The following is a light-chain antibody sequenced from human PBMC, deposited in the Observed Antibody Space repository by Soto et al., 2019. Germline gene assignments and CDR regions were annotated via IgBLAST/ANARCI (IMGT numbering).Light chain of an antibody. V-gene: IGKV1-5*03. CDR1: QSISSW. CDR2: KAS. J-gene: IGKJ2*01. CDR3: QQYYNWPHT. Sequence: DIQMTQSPSTLSASVGDRVTITCRASQSISSWLAWYQQKPGKAPKLLIYKASSLESGVPSRFSGSGSGTEFTLTISSLQSEDFAVYYCQQYYNWPHTFGQGTKVDIK.